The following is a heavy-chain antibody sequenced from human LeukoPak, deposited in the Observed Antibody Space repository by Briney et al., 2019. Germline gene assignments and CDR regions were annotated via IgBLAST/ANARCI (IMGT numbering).Heavy chain of an antibody. Sequence: GGSLRLSCAASGFTFSSYWMSWVRQAPGKGLEWVANIKQDGSEKYYVDSVKGRSTISRDNAKNSLYLQMNSLRAEDTAVYYCARGKPIAAAPHWGQGTLVTVSS. D-gene: IGHD6-13*01. CDR2: IKQDGSEK. J-gene: IGHJ1*01. CDR1: GFTFSSYW. V-gene: IGHV3-7*01. CDR3: ARGKPIAAAPH.